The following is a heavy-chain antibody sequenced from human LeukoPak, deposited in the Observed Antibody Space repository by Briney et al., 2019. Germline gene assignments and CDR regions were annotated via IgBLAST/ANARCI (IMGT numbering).Heavy chain of an antibody. J-gene: IGHJ4*02. Sequence: LTGGSLRLSCAASGFTFSSYAMHWVRQAPGKGLEWVAVISYDGSNKYYADSVKGRFTISRDNAKNSLYLQMNSLRAEDTAVYYCARAPRGYSYGSDYWGQGTLVTVSS. V-gene: IGHV3-30-3*01. CDR1: GFTFSSYA. CDR3: ARAPRGYSYGSDY. CDR2: ISYDGSNK. D-gene: IGHD5-18*01.